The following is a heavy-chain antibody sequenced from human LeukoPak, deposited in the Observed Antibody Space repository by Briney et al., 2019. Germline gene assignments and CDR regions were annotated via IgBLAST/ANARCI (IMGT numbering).Heavy chain of an antibody. V-gene: IGHV4-34*01. Sequence: SETLSLTCAVYGESFSGYYWSWIRQPPGKGLEWIGEINHSGSTNYNPSLKSRVTISVDMSRSQFSLELTSVTAADTAIYYCQSRFLEWLLDYWGQGTLVTVSS. D-gene: IGHD3-3*01. CDR2: INHSGST. CDR1: GESFSGYY. J-gene: IGHJ4*02. CDR3: QSRFLEWLLDY.